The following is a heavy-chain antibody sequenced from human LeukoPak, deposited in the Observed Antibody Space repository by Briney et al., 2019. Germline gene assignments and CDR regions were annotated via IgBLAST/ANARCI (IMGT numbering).Heavy chain of an antibody. CDR1: GGSFSGYY. Sequence: SETLSLTCAVYGGSFSGYYWSWIRQPPGKGLEWIGEINHSGSTNYNPSLKSRVTISVDTSKNQSPLKLSSVTAADTAVYYCARGNRAYCGGDCYSDDYWGQGTLVTVSS. CDR3: ARGNRAYCGGDCYSDDY. J-gene: IGHJ4*02. D-gene: IGHD2-21*02. V-gene: IGHV4-34*01. CDR2: INHSGST.